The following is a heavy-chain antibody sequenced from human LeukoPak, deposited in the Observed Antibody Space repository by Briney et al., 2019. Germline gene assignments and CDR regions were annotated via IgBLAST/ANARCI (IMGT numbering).Heavy chain of an antibody. CDR1: GFTFSSYA. Sequence: GGSLRLSCAASGFTFSSYAMSWVRQAPGKGLEWVSAISGSGGSTYYADSVKGRFTISRDNSKNTPYLQMNSLRAEDTAVYYCAKDYLSGWYWLGYDYWGQGTLVTVSS. CDR3: AKDYLSGWYWLGYDY. J-gene: IGHJ4*02. CDR2: ISGSGGST. D-gene: IGHD6-19*01. V-gene: IGHV3-23*01.